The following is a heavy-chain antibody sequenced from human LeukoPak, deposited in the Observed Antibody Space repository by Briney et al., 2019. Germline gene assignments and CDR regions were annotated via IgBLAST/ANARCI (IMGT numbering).Heavy chain of an antibody. CDR3: ARGGGTDAFDI. J-gene: IGHJ3*02. CDR2: IYTSGST. CDR1: GGSFSGYY. Sequence: SETLSLTCAVYGGSFSGYYWSWIRQPAGKGLEWIGRIYTSGSTNYNPSLKSRVTMSVGTSKNQFSLKLSSVTAGDTAVYYCARGGGTDAFDIWGQGTMVTVSS. V-gene: IGHV4-59*10. D-gene: IGHD2-15*01.